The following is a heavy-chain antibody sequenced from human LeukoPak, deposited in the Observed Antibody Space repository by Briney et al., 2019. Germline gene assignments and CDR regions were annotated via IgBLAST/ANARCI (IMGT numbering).Heavy chain of an antibody. CDR3: ARGLSSRITMVRGVNDY. Sequence: SETLSLTCAVYGGSFSGYYWSWIRQPPGKGLEWIGEINHSGSTNYNPSLKSRVTISVGTSKNQFSLKLSSVTAADTAVYYCARGLSSRITMVRGVNDYWGQGTLVTVSS. CDR1: GGSFSGYY. J-gene: IGHJ4*02. D-gene: IGHD3-10*01. V-gene: IGHV4-34*01. CDR2: INHSGST.